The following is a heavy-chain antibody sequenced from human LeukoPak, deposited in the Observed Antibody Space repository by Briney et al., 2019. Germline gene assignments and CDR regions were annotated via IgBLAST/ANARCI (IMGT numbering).Heavy chain of an antibody. CDR1: GFSFSTFG. Sequence: GGSLRLSCAASGFSFSTFGMHWVRQAPGKGLEWVGVISHHGTTQHYADSVKGRFTISRDNSNNTLYLLMSGLRVEDTAVYYCAKFPGVDWYLDLWGRGTLVTVSS. CDR3: AKFPGVDWYLDL. V-gene: IGHV3-30*18. CDR2: ISHHGTTQ. J-gene: IGHJ2*01. D-gene: IGHD7-27*01.